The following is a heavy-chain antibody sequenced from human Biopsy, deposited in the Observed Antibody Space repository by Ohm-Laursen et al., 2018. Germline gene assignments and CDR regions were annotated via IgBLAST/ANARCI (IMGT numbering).Heavy chain of an antibody. J-gene: IGHJ6*02. D-gene: IGHD2/OR15-2a*01. CDR1: GGSISSDY. CDR3: ARATNSTGWPYYYFYGMDV. CDR2: TYYSGST. Sequence: SDTLSLTWTASGGSISSDYWSWIRQTPGKGLEWIGYTYYSGSTNYNPSLKSRVTISVDTSKNQFSLRLNSVTAADTAVYYCARATNSTGWPYYYFYGMDVWGQGTTVTVSS. V-gene: IGHV4-59*07.